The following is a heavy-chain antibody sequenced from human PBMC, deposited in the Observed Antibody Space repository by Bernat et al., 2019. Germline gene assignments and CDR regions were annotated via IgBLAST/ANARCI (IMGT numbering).Heavy chain of an antibody. CDR1: GYTFTSYA. D-gene: IGHD6-19*01. V-gene: IGHV1-3*01. Sequence: QVQLVQSGAEVKKPGASVKVSCKTSGYTFTSYAMHWVRQAPGQRLEWMGWINAGSGNTKYSQKFQGRVTITRDTSASTAYMELSSLRSEDTALYYCAGGVAGTGGYFQHWGQGTLVTVSS. CDR3: AGGVAGTGGYFQH. CDR2: INAGSGNT. J-gene: IGHJ1*01.